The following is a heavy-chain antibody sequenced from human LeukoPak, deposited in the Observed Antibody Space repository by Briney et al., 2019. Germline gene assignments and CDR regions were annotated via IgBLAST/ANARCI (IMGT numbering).Heavy chain of an antibody. CDR2: INHSGST. D-gene: IGHD2-2*01. J-gene: IGHJ4*02. Sequence: SETLSLTCAVYGGSFSGYYWSWIRQPPGKGLEWIGEINHSGSTNYNPSLKSRVTISVDTSKNQFSLKLSSVTAADTAVYYCARGLSVVPAATGSKDIDYWGQGTLVTVSS. CDR3: ARGLSVVPAATGSKDIDY. V-gene: IGHV4-34*01. CDR1: GGSFSGYY.